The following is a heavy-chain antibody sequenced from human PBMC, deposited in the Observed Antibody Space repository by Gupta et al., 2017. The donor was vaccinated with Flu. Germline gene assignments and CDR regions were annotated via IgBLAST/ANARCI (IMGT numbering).Heavy chain of an antibody. D-gene: IGHD3-22*01. V-gene: IGHV1-18*01. CDR3: ARDRRDYYDSSGYYYVGGGRGPFDY. J-gene: IGHJ4*02. CDR1: GYTFTSYG. Sequence: QVQLVQSGAEVKKPGASVKVSCKASGYTFTSYGISWVRQAPGQGLEWMGWISAYNGNTNYAQKLQGRVTMTTDTSTSTAYMELRSLRSDDTAVYYCARDRRDYYDSSGYYYVGGGRGPFDYWGQGTLVTVSS. CDR2: ISAYNGNT.